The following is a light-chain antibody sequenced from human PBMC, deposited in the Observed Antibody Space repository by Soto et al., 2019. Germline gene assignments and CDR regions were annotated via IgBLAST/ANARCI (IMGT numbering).Light chain of an antibody. CDR1: QSISSW. V-gene: IGKV1-39*01. CDR3: QQSFNLPRT. Sequence: DIQMTQSPSTLSASVGDRVTITCRASQSISSWLAWYQHSPGQPPKLLLFAASNLHAGVPPRFSGSGSGTSFSPTIRSLQPEDFATYYCQQSFNLPRTFGPGTKVDIK. CDR2: AAS. J-gene: IGKJ1*01.